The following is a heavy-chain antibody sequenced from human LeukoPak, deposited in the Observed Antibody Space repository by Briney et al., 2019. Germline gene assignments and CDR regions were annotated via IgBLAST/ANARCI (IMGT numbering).Heavy chain of an antibody. Sequence: GGSLRLSCAASGFTISQYSINWVRQAPGKGLEWVSHLRYTGETFYADSVKGRFTISRDNVRNSLYLQMNSLRAEDTAMYYCARDAGNSGFGCDLWGQGTLVTVSS. CDR2: LRYTGET. J-gene: IGHJ5*02. V-gene: IGHV3-48*01. CDR3: ARDAGNSGFGCDL. D-gene: IGHD6-19*01. CDR1: GFTISQYS.